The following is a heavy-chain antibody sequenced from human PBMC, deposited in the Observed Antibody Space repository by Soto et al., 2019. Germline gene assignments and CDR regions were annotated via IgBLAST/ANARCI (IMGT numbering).Heavy chain of an antibody. CDR3: ARLASGWQYYYFDF. J-gene: IGHJ2*01. V-gene: IGHV4-34*01. CDR1: GGSFSPYF. Sequence: QVQLQQWGAGLLKPSETLSLTCAVYGGSFSPYFWSWIRQPPGKGLEWIGEINHSGSTNYNPSLTRRATLSVDTSKNPVSLKLTSVNAADTAVYYCARLASGWQYYYFDFWGRGTPGTVSS. CDR2: INHSGST. D-gene: IGHD6-19*01.